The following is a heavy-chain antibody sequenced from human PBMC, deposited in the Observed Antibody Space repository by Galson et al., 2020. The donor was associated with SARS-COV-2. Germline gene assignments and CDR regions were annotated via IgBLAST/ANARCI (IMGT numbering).Heavy chain of an antibody. CDR2: LDERGGDT. Sequence: GESLKISCAASGFTFSTYPMSWVRQAPGRGLEWVSGLDERGGDTHYEGPVRCRFTISRDDSKNTLYLQMNSLRAEDTAVYYCAKAPGYYYIDVWGKGTTVTVSS. CDR3: AKAPGYYYIDV. J-gene: IGHJ6*03. CDR1: GFTFSTYP. V-gene: IGHV3-23*01.